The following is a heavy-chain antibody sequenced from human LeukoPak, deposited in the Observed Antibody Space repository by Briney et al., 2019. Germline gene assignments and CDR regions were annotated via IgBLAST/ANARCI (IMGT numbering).Heavy chain of an antibody. Sequence: GGSLRLSCAASGFTFSSYAMSWVRQAPGKGLEWVSAISGSGGSTYYADSLKGRFTISRDNSKNTLYLQMNSLRAEDTAVYYCAKSDRFGVVNYDYWGQGTLVTVSS. V-gene: IGHV3-23*01. CDR1: GFTFSSYA. CDR2: ISGSGGST. CDR3: AKSDRFGVVNYDY. D-gene: IGHD3-3*01. J-gene: IGHJ4*02.